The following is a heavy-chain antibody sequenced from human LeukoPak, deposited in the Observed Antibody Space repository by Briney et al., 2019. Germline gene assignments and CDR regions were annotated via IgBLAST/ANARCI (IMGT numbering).Heavy chain of an antibody. D-gene: IGHD2-15*01. J-gene: IGHJ5*02. CDR1: GVTFSSYS. V-gene: IGHV3-21*04. CDR2: ISSSSSYI. Sequence: GGSLRLSCAATGVTFSSYSMNLVRQAPGKGLEWVSSISSSSSYIYYADSVKGRFTISRDNSKNTLYLQMNSLRAEDTAVYYCARGQYCSGGSCYPGWLDPWGQGVLVIVSS. CDR3: ARGQYCSGGSCYPGWLDP.